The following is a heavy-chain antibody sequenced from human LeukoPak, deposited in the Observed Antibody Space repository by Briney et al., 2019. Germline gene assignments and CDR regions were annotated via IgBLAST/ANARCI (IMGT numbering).Heavy chain of an antibody. V-gene: IGHV4-39*01. Sequence: SETLSLTCTVSGGSISNSTYYWGWIRQPPGKGLEWVGTVYYSGSAYYNPSLKSRVTISVDTSKNQFSLKLSSVTAADTAVYYCARQGRLYYYYGMDVWGQGTTVTVSS. CDR1: GGSISNSTYY. J-gene: IGHJ6*02. CDR2: VYYSGSA. CDR3: ARQGRLYYYYGMDV.